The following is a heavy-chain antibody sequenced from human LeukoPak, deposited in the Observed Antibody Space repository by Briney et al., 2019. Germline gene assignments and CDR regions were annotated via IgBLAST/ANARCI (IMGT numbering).Heavy chain of an antibody. J-gene: IGHJ4*02. CDR2: IYYSGST. D-gene: IGHD3-3*01. CDR3: AAYDFWSGYYLNY. CDR1: GGSISSYY. V-gene: IGHV4-59*01. Sequence: SETLSLTCTVSGGSISSYYWSWIRQPPGKGLEWIGYIYYSGSTNYNPSLKSRVTISVDTSKNQFSLKLSSVTAAGTAVYYCAAYDFWSGYYLNYWGQGTLVTVSS.